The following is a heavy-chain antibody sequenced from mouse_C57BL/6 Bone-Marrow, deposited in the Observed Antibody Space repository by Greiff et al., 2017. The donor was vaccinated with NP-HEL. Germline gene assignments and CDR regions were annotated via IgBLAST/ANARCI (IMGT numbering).Heavy chain of an antibody. J-gene: IGHJ1*03. Sequence: QVQLQQPGAELVKPGASVKLSCKASGYTFTSYWMHWVKQRPGQGLEWIGMIHPNSGSTNYNEKFKSKATLTVDKSSSTAYMQLSSLTSEDSAVYYCARDYYYGSSYGYCDVWGTGTTVTVSS. V-gene: IGHV1-64*01. CDR1: GYTFTSYW. D-gene: IGHD1-1*01. CDR2: IHPNSGST. CDR3: ARDYYYGSSYGYCDV.